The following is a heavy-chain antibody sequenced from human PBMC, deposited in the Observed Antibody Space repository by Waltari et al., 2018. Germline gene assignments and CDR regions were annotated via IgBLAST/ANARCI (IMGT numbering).Heavy chain of an antibody. Sequence: EVQLVESGGGLVQPGGSLRLSCAASGFTFSTYWMNWLRQAPGRGVEGVANVKHDGTEKYYLDSVKGRFTIARDNAKSSLYLQMDSLRAEDTAIYYCARDGRGVNSQFTLFDLWGQGLQVTVSS. CDR3: ARDGRGVNSQFTLFDL. V-gene: IGHV3-7*01. D-gene: IGHD2-8*01. CDR2: VKHDGTEK. J-gene: IGHJ5*02. CDR1: GFTFSTYW.